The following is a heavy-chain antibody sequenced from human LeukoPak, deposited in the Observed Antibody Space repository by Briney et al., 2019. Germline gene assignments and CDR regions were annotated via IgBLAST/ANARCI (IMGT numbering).Heavy chain of an antibody. CDR1: GFTFSIYW. J-gene: IGHJ4*02. D-gene: IGHD3/OR15-3a*01. V-gene: IGHV3-7*01. Sequence: GGSLRLSCAASGFTFSIYWMSWVRQAPGKGLEWVATIKGDGSEGYYVDSVKGRFTVSRDNAKNSMYLQMNSLRAEDTAVYYCARGGTYTVDYWGQGTLVTVSS. CDR2: IKGDGSEG. CDR3: ARGGTYTVDY.